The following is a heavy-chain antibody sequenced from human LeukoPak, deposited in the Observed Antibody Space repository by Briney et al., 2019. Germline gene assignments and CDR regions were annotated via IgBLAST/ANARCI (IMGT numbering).Heavy chain of an antibody. CDR1: GFTFSSYS. V-gene: IGHV3-21*01. Sequence: PGGSLRLSCAASGFTFSSYSMNWVRQAPGKGLEWVSSISSSSSYIYYADSVKGRFTISRDNAKNSLCLQMNSLRAEDTAVYYCARVTEAPYYFDYWGQGTLVTVSS. J-gene: IGHJ4*02. CDR3: ARVTEAPYYFDY. CDR2: ISSSSSYI.